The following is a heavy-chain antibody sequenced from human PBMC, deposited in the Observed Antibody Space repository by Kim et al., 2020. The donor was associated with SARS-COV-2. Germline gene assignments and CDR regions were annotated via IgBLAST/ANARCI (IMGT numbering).Heavy chain of an antibody. CDR1: GYTFATYA. J-gene: IGHJ3*02. D-gene: IGHD3-10*01. V-gene: IGHV7-4-1*02. CDR2: INTTTGNP. Sequence: ASVKVSCKASGYTFATYAVNWVRQAPGQGLEWMGWINTTTGNPTYAQCFTGRFVFSLYTSVNTAYLQISSLQAEDTAVYYCARTSLWFGELRDAFDIWGQGTMVTVSS. CDR3: ARTSLWFGELRDAFDI.